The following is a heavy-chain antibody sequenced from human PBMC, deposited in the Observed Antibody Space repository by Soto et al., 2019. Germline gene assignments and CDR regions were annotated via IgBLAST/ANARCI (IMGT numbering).Heavy chain of an antibody. V-gene: IGHV5-51*01. D-gene: IGHD3-16*01. CDR1: GYSFTSYW. Sequence: GESLKISCKGSGYSFTSYWIGWVRQMPGKGLEWMGIIYPGDSDTRYSPSFQGQVTISADKSISTAYLQWSSLKASDTAMYYCARRAHDWGYYYGMDVWGQGTKVTVSS. CDR2: IYPGDSDT. CDR3: ARRAHDWGYYYGMDV. J-gene: IGHJ6*02.